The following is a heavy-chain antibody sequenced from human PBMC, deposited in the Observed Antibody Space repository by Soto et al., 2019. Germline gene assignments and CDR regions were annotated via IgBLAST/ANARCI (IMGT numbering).Heavy chain of an antibody. J-gene: IGHJ5*02. V-gene: IGHV4-31*03. Sequence: QVQLQESGPGLVKPSQTLSLTCTVSGGSISSGDYYWSWIRQHPGKGLECIGYNYYSGSTYYNPSLKSRVTISVDTSKNQFSLKLSSVTAADTAVYYCARWWSGSRQGFDPWGQGTLVTVSS. CDR2: NYYSGST. D-gene: IGHD3-3*01. CDR3: ARWWSGSRQGFDP. CDR1: GGSISSGDYY.